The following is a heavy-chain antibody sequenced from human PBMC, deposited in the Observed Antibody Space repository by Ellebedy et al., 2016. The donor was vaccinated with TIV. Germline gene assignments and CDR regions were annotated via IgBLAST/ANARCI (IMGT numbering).Heavy chain of an antibody. Sequence: PGGSLRLSCAASGFTFNVYAMHWVRKAPGKGLECVAVISYDGTHKNYADSVEGRFTISRDNSRNTLYLQMNSLRTEDTAVYYCVRDNVLIVGGTVGFFDFWGQGTLVTVSS. D-gene: IGHD6-19*01. CDR2: ISYDGTHK. CDR1: GFTFNVYA. CDR3: VRDNVLIVGGTVGFFDF. V-gene: IGHV3-30*04. J-gene: IGHJ4*02.